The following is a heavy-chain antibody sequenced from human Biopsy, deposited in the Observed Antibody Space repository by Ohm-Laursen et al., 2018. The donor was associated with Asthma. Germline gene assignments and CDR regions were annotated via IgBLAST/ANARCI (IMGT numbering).Heavy chain of an antibody. CDR2: TPHSGYT. V-gene: IGHV4-34*01. J-gene: IGHJ6*02. Sequence: SDTLSLTCAVYGGYFSSNYWSWIRQTPGKGLEWLGDTPHSGYTNYNPSLSSRLTLSGDTSKNQFSQKLISVTAADTAVYYCVRGSSSWHHGPFHYYYGLDVWGQGTTATVSS. CDR3: VRGSSSWHHGPFHYYYGLDV. CDR1: GGYFSSNY. D-gene: IGHD6-13*01.